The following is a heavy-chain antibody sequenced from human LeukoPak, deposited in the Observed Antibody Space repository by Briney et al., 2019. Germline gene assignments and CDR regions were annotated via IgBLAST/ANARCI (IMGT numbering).Heavy chain of an antibody. CDR2: IYYSGST. J-gene: IGHJ6*02. CDR3: ASSLPYGDYAFDAYYYGMDV. Sequence: SETLSLTCTVSGGSISSYYWSWIRQPPGKGLEWIGYIYYSGSTNYNPSLKSRVTISVDTSKNQFSLKLSSVTAADTAVYYCASSLPYGDYAFDAYYYGMDVWGQGTTVTVSS. CDR1: GGSISSYY. D-gene: IGHD4-17*01. V-gene: IGHV4-59*01.